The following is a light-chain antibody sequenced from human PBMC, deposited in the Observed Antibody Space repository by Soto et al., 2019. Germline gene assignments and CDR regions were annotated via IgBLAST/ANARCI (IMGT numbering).Light chain of an antibody. CDR2: YDS. CDR1: NIGRKS. V-gene: IGLV3-21*01. J-gene: IGLJ2*01. CDR3: QVWDSNSDHSV. Sequence: SYELTQPPSVSVAPGETDRITCGGNNIGRKSVYWDHQKPGQAPVLVIYYDSDRPSRIPERFSCSNSGNTASLTITRVEAGDEADYYCQVWDSNSDHSVFGGGTQLTVL.